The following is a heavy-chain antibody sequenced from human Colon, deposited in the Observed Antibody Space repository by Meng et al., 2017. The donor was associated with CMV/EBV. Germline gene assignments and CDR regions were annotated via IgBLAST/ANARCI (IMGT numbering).Heavy chain of an antibody. D-gene: IGHD2-2*01. J-gene: IGHJ4*02. CDR3: AKDGSHCVDTRCYQYFDY. Sequence: GESLKISCAASGFTFSSYGMHWVRQAPGKGLEWVAFIRYDGSNKYYADSVKGRFTISRDNSKNTLYLQMNSLRAEDTAVYYCAKDGSHCVDTRCYQYFDYWGQGTLVTVSS. CDR1: GFTFSSYG. V-gene: IGHV3-30*02. CDR2: IRYDGSNK.